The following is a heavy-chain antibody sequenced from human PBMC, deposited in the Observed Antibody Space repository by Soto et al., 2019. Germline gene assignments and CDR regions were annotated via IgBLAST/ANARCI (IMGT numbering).Heavy chain of an antibody. J-gene: IGHJ4*02. CDR2: ISSWGSHT. CDR3: SNFPPGYDSRGPLNY. Sequence: GGSLRLSCAASGFTFSDYYMSWIRQAPGKGLEWVSHISSWGSHTNYADSVKGRFTISRDNAKSTLYLQMNSLRAEDTAVDYCSNFPPGYDSRGPLNYWGQGTMVIVSA. D-gene: IGHD3-22*01. CDR1: GFTFSDYY. V-gene: IGHV3-11*03.